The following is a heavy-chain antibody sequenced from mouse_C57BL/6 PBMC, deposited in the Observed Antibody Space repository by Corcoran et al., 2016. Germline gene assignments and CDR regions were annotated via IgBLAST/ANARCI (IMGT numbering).Heavy chain of an antibody. J-gene: IGHJ2*01. CDR1: GYTFTDYY. CDR3: ARWIYYGYDNDY. D-gene: IGHD2-2*01. V-gene: IGHV1-26*01. Sequence: EVQLQQSGPELVKPGASVKISCKASGYTFTDYYMNWVKQSHGKSLEWIGDINPNNGGTSYNQKFKGKATLTVDKSSSTAYMELRSLTSEDSAVYYCARWIYYGYDNDYWGQGTTLTVSS. CDR2: INPNNGGT.